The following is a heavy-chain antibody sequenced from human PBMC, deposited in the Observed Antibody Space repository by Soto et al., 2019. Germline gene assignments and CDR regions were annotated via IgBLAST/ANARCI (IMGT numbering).Heavy chain of an antibody. CDR2: ISYDGSNK. Sequence: GSLRLSCAASGXTFSSYAMHWVRQAPGKGLEWVACISYDGSNKYYADSVKGLFTISRDNSNNTLYLQMNSMRADDTAVFYCARGPSSLTRFDYWGQGTLVTVS. J-gene: IGHJ4*02. D-gene: IGHD2-2*01. CDR3: ARGPSSLTRFDY. CDR1: GXTFSSYA. V-gene: IGHV3-30-3*01.